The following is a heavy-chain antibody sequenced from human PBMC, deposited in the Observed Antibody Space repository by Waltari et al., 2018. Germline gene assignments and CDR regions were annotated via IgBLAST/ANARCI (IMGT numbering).Heavy chain of an antibody. CDR1: GYTFTSYA. CDR3: ARDGRVSQIDY. D-gene: IGHD2-8*02. CDR2: INAGNGNT. V-gene: IGHV1-3*01. J-gene: IGHJ4*02. Sequence: QVQLVQSGAEVKKPGASVKVSCKASGYTFTSYAMHWVRQAPGQRLEWMGWINAGNGNTKDSQKFQGRVTITRDTSASKAYMELSSLRSEDTAVYYCARDGRVSQIDYWGQGTLVTVSS.